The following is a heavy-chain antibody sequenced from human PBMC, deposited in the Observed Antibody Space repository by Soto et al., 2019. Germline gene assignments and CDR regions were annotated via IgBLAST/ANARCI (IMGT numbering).Heavy chain of an antibody. Sequence: QVQLLESGGGVVQPGTSLRLSCVASGFTFSSYGMHWVRQAAGKGLEWVAVISYDGSDEYYADSVRGRFTISRDNSKNTLYLQMSSLTPDDTSIYYCARDDVRMATIGGYFDYWGRGTQVAVSS. CDR2: ISYDGSDE. CDR1: GFTFSSYG. CDR3: ARDDVRMATIGGYFDY. V-gene: IGHV3-30-3*01. D-gene: IGHD2-8*01. J-gene: IGHJ4*02.